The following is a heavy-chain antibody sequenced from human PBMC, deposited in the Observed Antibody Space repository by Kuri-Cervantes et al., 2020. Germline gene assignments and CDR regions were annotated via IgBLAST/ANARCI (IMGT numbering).Heavy chain of an antibody. CDR1: GFTFSNAW. V-gene: IGHV3-15*01. CDR3: ARDRVVVTAIVEYYFDY. Sequence: GESLKISCAASGFTFSNAWMSWVRQAPGKGLEWVGRIKSKTDGGTTDYAAPVKGRFTISRDDSKNTLYLQMNSLKTEDTAVYYCARDRVVVTAIVEYYFDYWGQGTLVTVSS. D-gene: IGHD2-21*02. CDR2: IKSKTDGGTT. J-gene: IGHJ4*02.